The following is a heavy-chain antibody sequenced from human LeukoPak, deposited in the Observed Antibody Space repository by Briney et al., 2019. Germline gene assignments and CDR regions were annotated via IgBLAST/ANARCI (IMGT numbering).Heavy chain of an antibody. Sequence: PSETLSLTCTVSGASISTNTYYWAWIRQPPGKGLEWIANIFYNGNTYYNPSLKIRVTISIDTSNNQFSLKLISVTAADMAVYYCARLNKPGWFDPWGQGTLVTVSS. CDR2: IFYNGNT. CDR3: ARLNKPGWFDP. V-gene: IGHV4-39*07. D-gene: IGHD1-14*01. J-gene: IGHJ5*02. CDR1: GASISTNTYY.